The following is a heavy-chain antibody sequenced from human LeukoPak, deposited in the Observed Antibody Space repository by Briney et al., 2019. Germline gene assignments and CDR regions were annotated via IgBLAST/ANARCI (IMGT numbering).Heavy chain of an antibody. Sequence: SETLSPTCTVSGDSISTYYWSWIRQPPGKRLEWIGYIYNSGRTNYNPSLKSRVTISVDTSKNQFSLKLSSVTAADTAVYYCARGTITMVRGVIKWGQGTLVTVSS. CDR1: GDSISTYY. CDR3: ARGTITMVRGVIK. J-gene: IGHJ1*01. V-gene: IGHV4-59*01. D-gene: IGHD3-10*01. CDR2: IYNSGRT.